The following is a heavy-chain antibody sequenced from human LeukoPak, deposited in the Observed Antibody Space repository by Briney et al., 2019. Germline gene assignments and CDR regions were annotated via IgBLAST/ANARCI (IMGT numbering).Heavy chain of an antibody. V-gene: IGHV4-34*01. Sequence: SETLSLTCAVYGGSFSGYYWSWIRQPPGKGLEWIGEINHSGSTNYNPSLKSRVTISVDTSKNQFSLKLSSVTAADTAVYYCARRSGSSWYPNWFDPWGQGTLVTVSS. CDR1: GGSFSGYY. CDR2: INHSGST. CDR3: ARRSGSSWYPNWFDP. J-gene: IGHJ5*02. D-gene: IGHD6-13*01.